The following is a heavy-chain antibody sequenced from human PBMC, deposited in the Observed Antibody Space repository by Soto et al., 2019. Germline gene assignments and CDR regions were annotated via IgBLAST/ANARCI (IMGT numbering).Heavy chain of an antibody. D-gene: IGHD6-13*01. V-gene: IGHV4-34*01. CDR1: GGSLSGYD. J-gene: IGHJ5*02. Sequence: PHTCAVYGGSLSGYDWSRIRPPPGKVMEWIEEINQSGSTNYNPSLKSRVTISVDTSKNQSSLKLSSLTAADTAVYYCARESRWYTFEMANRANWCQPFGQRTLI. CDR2: INQSGST. CDR3: ARESRWYTFEMANRANWCQP.